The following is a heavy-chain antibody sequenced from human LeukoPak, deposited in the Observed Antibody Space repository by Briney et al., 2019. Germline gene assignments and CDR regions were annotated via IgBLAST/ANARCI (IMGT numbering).Heavy chain of an antibody. D-gene: IGHD5-12*01. J-gene: IGHJ4*02. V-gene: IGHV1-46*01. CDR2: INPNDGST. CDR1: GYTFTNYF. CDR3: ARARGYSGYHPIDY. Sequence: GASVKVSCKASGYTFTNYFMHWVRQAPGQGLEWMGTINPNDGSTFYAQNFQGRVTMTRDTSTSTFYMELSSLRSEDTAVYYCARARGYSGYHPIDYWGQGTLVTVSS.